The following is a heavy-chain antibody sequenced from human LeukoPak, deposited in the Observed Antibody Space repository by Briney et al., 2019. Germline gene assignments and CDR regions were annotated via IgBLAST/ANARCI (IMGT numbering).Heavy chain of an antibody. J-gene: IGHJ4*02. CDR3: AKDQVGRAEGFGFDY. V-gene: IGHV3-23*01. CDR1: GFTFSSYA. Sequence: PGGSLRLSCAASGFTFSSYAMSWVRQAPGKGLEWVSAISGSGGSTYYADSVKGRFTISRDNSKNMLYLQMNSLRAEDTAVYYCAKDQVGRAEGFGFDYWGQGTLVTVSS. CDR2: ISGSGGST. D-gene: IGHD3-10*01.